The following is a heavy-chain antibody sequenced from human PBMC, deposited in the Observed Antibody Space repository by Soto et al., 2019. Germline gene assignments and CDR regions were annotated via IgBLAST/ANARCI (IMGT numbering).Heavy chain of an antibody. CDR2: INHSGST. V-gene: IGHV4-34*01. CDR1: GGSFSGYY. D-gene: IGHD3-3*01. Sequence: KSSETLSLTXAVYGGSFSGYYWSWIRQPPGKGLEWIGEINHSGSTNYNPSLKSRVTISVDTSKNQFSLKLSSVTAADTAVYYCARGAYDFWSGYQETYYYYYGMDVWGQGTTVTVSS. J-gene: IGHJ6*02. CDR3: ARGAYDFWSGYQETYYYYYGMDV.